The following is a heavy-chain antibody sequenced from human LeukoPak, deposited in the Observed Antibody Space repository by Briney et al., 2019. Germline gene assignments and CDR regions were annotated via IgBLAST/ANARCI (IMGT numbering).Heavy chain of an antibody. D-gene: IGHD3-22*01. V-gene: IGHV4-30-4*01. CDR1: GGSISSGDYY. CDR3: ARATYYYDSSGYDEYYYYGMDV. CDR2: IYYSGST. J-gene: IGHJ6*02. Sequence: PSQTLSLTCTVSGGSISSGDYYWSWIRQPPGKGLEWIGYIYYSGSTYYNPSLKSRVTISVDTSKNQFSLKLSSVTAADTAVYYCARATYYYDSSGYDEYYYYGMDVWGQGTTVTVSS.